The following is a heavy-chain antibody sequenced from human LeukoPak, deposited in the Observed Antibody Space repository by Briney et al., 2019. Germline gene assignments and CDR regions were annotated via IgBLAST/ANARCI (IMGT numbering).Heavy chain of an antibody. CDR1: GFTFSSYG. D-gene: IGHD3-22*01. CDR2: INPFSGGT. V-gene: IGHV1-2*04. CDR3: ARGGYDLDY. Sequence: GGSLRLSCAASGFTFSSYGMHWVRQAPGQGLEWMGWINPFSGGTKYAQKFQGWVTMTRDTSISTAYMELSRLTSDDTAVYYCARGGYDLDYWGLGTLVTVSS. J-gene: IGHJ4*02.